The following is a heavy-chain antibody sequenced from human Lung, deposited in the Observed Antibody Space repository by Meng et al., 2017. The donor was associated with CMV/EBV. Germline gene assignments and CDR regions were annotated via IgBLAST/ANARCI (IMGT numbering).Heavy chain of an antibody. J-gene: IGHJ4*02. V-gene: IGHV3-49*04. CDR2: IRTKGYGATT. D-gene: IGHD2-8*01. CDR3: TGDIVLMVGAFDS. Sequence: GESLKISCTTSGFTFADYAVHWVRQAPGKGLEWVGFIRTKGYGATTDYAASVKGRFTISRDDSKSVAYLQMNSLKTEDTAVYYCTGDIVLMVGAFDSWGQG. CDR1: GFTFADYA.